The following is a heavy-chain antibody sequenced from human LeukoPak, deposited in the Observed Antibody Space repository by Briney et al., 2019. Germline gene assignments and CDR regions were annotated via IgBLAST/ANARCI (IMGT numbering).Heavy chain of an antibody. CDR2: ISGSGGST. V-gene: IGHV3-23*01. CDR1: GFTLSSYS. CDR3: AKVMIGWFDP. Sequence: GGSLRLSCAASGFTLSSYSMTWVRQAPGKGLEWVSAISGSGGSTYYADSVKGRFTISRDNSKNTPYLQMNGLRAEDTAVYYCAKVMIGWFDPWGQGTLVTVSS. J-gene: IGHJ5*02. D-gene: IGHD3-22*01.